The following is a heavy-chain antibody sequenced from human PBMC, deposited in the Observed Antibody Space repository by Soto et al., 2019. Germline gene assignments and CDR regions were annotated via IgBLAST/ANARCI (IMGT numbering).Heavy chain of an antibody. CDR3: ARGRYGEY. J-gene: IGHJ4*02. CDR2: ISAHNGNT. Sequence: QVHLVQSGAEVKKPGASVKVSCKGSGYGFTTYGITWVRQAPGQGLEWMAWISAHNGNTNYAQKVQGRVTVTRDTSTRTAYMELRSLRYDDTAVYYCARGRYGEYWGQGALVTVSS. V-gene: IGHV1-18*01. CDR1: GYGFTTYG. D-gene: IGHD3-10*01.